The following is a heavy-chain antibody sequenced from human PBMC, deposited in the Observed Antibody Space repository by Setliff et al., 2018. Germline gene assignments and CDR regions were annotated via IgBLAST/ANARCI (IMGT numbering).Heavy chain of an antibody. Sequence: ASVQVSCKASGYTFTGYYMHWIRQTPGQGLEWWGWINPNSGVTNYAQKFQGRVTMTRDTSISTADMERSSLRSEDTAVYDCVIVATQIWGVTVNWVDPWGQGTLVTVSS. J-gene: IGHJ5*02. CDR3: VIVATQIWGVTVNWVDP. CDR2: INPNSGVT. D-gene: IGHD3-10*01. V-gene: IGHV1-2*02. CDR1: GYTFTGYY.